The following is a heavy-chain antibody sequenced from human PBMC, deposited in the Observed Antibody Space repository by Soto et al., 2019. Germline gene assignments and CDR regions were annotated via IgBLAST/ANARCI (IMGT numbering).Heavy chain of an antibody. CDR3: AREPGGRGVLDKRDI. D-gene: IGHD3-3*01. J-gene: IGHJ6*03. CDR2: INPNSGYT. V-gene: IGHV1-2*02. CDR1: GYIFTGYH. Sequence: GASVKVSCKASGYIFTGYHIHWVRQAPGRGLEWMGWINPNSGYTEYAQNFQGRVTMTRDTSFNLVYMEMIGLMSDDTAFYYCAREPGGRGVLDKRDIGGKGTRVTVS.